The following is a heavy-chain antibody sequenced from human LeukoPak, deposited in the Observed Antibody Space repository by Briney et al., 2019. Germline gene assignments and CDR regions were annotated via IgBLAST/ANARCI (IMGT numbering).Heavy chain of an antibody. D-gene: IGHD3-22*01. Sequence: SETLSLTCASYGVSFSGYYWSWIRQPPGKGLEWIGEINHIGNTGYNPSLKSRVTISVDTSKNQFSLKLSSVTAADTAVYYCARGSGYFSDYWGQGTLVTVSS. J-gene: IGHJ4*02. CDR1: GVSFSGYY. CDR3: ARGSGYFSDY. V-gene: IGHV4-34*01. CDR2: INHIGNT.